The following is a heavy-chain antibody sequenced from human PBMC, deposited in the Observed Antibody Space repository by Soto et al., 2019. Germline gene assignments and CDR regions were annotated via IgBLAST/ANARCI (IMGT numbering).Heavy chain of an antibody. CDR2: IYYSGST. Sequence: SETLSLTCTVSGGSISSYYWSWIRQPPGKGLEWIAYIYYSGSTNYNPSLKSRVTISLDTSKNQFSLKLSSVTAADTAIYYCARAPGGNWFDPWGQGTLVTVSS. CDR1: GGSISSYY. V-gene: IGHV4-59*01. J-gene: IGHJ5*02. CDR3: ARAPGGNWFDP.